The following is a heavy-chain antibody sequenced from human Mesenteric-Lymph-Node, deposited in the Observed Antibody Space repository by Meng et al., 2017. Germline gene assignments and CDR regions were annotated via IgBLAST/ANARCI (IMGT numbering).Heavy chain of an antibody. CDR1: GFTFSSYA. D-gene: IGHD4-17*01. Sequence: GESLKISCAASGFTFSSYAMSWVRQAPGMGLEWVSGISGSGTGTHYADSVKGRFSISRDNSKNTLYLQMNSLRAEDTAVYYCARQVTRVHYYFDYWGQGTLVTVSS. CDR3: ARQVTRVHYYFDY. CDR2: ISGSGTGT. J-gene: IGHJ4*02. V-gene: IGHV3-23*01.